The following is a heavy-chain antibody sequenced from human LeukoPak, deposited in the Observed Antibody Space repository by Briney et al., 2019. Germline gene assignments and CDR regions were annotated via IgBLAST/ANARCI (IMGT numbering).Heavy chain of an antibody. J-gene: IGHJ4*02. CDR2: ISAYNGNT. CDR3: ARDRWGYYDSSGYVAY. Sequence: ASVKVSFKASGYTFTSYGISWVRQAPGQGLEWMGWISAYNGNTNYAQKLQGRVTMTTDTSTSTAYMELRSLRSDDTAVYYCARDRWGYYDSSGYVAYWGQGTLVTVSS. CDR1: GYTFTSYG. V-gene: IGHV1-18*01. D-gene: IGHD3-22*01.